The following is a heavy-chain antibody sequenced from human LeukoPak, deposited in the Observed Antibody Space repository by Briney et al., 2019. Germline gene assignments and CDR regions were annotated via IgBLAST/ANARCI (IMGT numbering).Heavy chain of an antibody. V-gene: IGHV1-8*01. J-gene: IGHJ4*02. CDR2: MSPNSGNT. D-gene: IGHD7-27*01. Sequence: GASVKVSCKASGYTFTSYDINWVRQATGQGPEWMGWMSPNSGNTGYAQKFQGRVTMTRSTFMSTAYMELSSLRSEDTAVYYCARGPPNWGYDYWGQGTLVTVSS. CDR3: ARGPPNWGYDY. CDR1: GYTFTSYD.